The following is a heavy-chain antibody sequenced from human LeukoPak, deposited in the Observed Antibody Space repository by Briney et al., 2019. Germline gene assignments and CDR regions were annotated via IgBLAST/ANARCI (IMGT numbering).Heavy chain of an antibody. D-gene: IGHD3-10*02. CDR1: GYTFTGYY. Sequence: SVKVSCKASGYTFTGYYLHWVRQAPGQGLECMGWINPNSGDTNYAQKFQGRVTMTRDTSINTAYMELSRLRSDDTAVYHCARDLTMFVVVPGYWGQGTLVTVSS. V-gene: IGHV1-2*02. J-gene: IGHJ4*02. CDR2: INPNSGDT. CDR3: ARDLTMFVVVPGY.